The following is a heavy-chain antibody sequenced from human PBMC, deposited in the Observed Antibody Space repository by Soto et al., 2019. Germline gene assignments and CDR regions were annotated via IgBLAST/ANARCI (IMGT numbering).Heavy chain of an antibody. CDR2: LYYGGT. CDR1: GVSVSNRTHY. Sequence: SETLSLTCEVSGVSVSNRTHYWTWIRQPPGKGLEWIGFLYYGGTNYNPSLKSRLTIALDTSKNQISLNLSSVTAADTAVYYRVRELGLTARQDDKYYYYALDVWGQGTTVTVSS. J-gene: IGHJ6*02. V-gene: IGHV4-61*01. D-gene: IGHD3-22*01. CDR3: VRELGLTARQDDKYYYYALDV.